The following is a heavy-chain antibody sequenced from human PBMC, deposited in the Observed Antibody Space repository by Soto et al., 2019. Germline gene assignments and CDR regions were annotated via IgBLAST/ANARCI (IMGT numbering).Heavy chain of an antibody. CDR3: ARDWNDYRNYYYGMDV. CDR1: AGSIVGGGNC. D-gene: IGHD1-1*01. CDR2: IYDRRST. Sequence: SETLRLTWAVSAGSIVGGGNCWILNRHNPGKGLEWSGNIYDRRSTYNNPSIRSRVTISVETSKNQFSLKLSSVTAADTAVYYCARDWNDYRNYYYGMDVWGQGTTVTVSS. V-gene: IGHV4-31*11. J-gene: IGHJ6*02.